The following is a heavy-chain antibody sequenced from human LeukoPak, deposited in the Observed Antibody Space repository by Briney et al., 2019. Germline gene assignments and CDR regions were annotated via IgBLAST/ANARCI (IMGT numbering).Heavy chain of an antibody. J-gene: IGHJ1*01. CDR1: GGSISTYY. CDR2: IYHSGST. D-gene: IGHD6-6*01. CDR3: ARGGAARLHFQN. V-gene: IGHV4-59*13. Sequence: PSETLSLTCTVSGGSISTYYWNWLRQPPGKGLEWIGYIYHSGSTNYNPSLQSRVTISVDTYKNQFSLNLNSVTAADTAVYYCARGGAARLHFQNWGQGTLVAVSS.